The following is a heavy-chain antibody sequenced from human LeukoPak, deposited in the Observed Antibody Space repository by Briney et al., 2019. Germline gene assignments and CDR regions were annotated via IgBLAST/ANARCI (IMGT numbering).Heavy chain of an antibody. V-gene: IGHV1-2*02. CDR3: AVNYDFWSGYTFDH. J-gene: IGHJ4*02. D-gene: IGHD3-3*01. CDR2: INPNSGGT. CDR1: GYTFTGYY. Sequence: ASVKVSCKASGYTFTGYYMHWVRQAPGQGLEWMGWINPNSGGTNYAQKFQGRVTMTRDTSISTAYMELSRLRSDDTAVYYCAVNYDFWSGYTFDHWGQGTLVTVSS.